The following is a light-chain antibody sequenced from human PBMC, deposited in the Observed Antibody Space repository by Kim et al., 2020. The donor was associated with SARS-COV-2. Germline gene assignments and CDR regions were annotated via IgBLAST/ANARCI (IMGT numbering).Light chain of an antibody. J-gene: IGKJ4*01. CDR1: QSVSSN. CDR2: SAS. Sequence: EIVMTQSPATLSVSPGERATLSGRASQSVSSNLAWYQQKPGQAPRLLIYSASTRPTGIPARFSGSGSGTEFTLTISSLQSEDFAVYYCQQYNNWPPLAFGGGTKVDIK. V-gene: IGKV3-15*01. CDR3: QQYNNWPPLA.